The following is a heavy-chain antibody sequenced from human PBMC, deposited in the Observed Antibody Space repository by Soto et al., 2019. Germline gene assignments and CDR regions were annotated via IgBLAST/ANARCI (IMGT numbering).Heavy chain of an antibody. CDR2: IYYSGST. CDR3: ASMYGDYVSY. CDR1: GGSISSRSYY. V-gene: IGHV4-39*01. D-gene: IGHD4-17*01. Sequence: SETLCLTCPVAGGSISSRSYYWGWIRQPPGKGLEWIGNIYYSGSTYYNPSLKSRVTISVDTSKKQFSLKLRSVTAADTAVYYCASMYGDYVSYWGQGTLVTVSS. J-gene: IGHJ4*02.